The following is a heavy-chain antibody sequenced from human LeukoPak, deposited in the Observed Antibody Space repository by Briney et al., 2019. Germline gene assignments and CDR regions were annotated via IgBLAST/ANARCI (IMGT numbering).Heavy chain of an antibody. V-gene: IGHV3-23*01. D-gene: IGHD1-26*01. J-gene: IGHJ4*02. CDR3: ANVVGATTRGYFDY. CDR2: ISSSGGST. Sequence: SGGSLRLSCAASGFTFSSYVMSWVRQAPGKGLEWVSTISSSGGSTYYADSVKGRFTISRDNSKNTLYLQMNSLRAEDTAVYYCANVVGATTRGYFDYWGQGTLVTVSS. CDR1: GFTFSSYV.